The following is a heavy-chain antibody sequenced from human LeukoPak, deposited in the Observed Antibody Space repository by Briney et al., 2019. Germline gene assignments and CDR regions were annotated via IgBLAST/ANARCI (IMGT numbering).Heavy chain of an antibody. D-gene: IGHD3-10*02. J-gene: IGHJ6*04. CDR1: GFTFSDHY. V-gene: IGHV3-11*04. Sequence: GGSLRLSCAASGFTFSDHYMSWIRQAPGKGLEWLSDISSSADTIYYADSVKGRFTISRDNANNLLYLQMNSLRAEDTAVYYCAELGITMIGGVWGKGTTVTISS. CDR3: AELGITMIGGV. CDR2: ISSSADTI.